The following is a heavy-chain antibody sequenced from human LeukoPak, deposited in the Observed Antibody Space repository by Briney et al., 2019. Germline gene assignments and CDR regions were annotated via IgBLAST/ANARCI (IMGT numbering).Heavy chain of an antibody. D-gene: IGHD1-26*01. Sequence: SETLSLTCTVSSGSISSSSYYWGWIRQPPGKGLEWIGSIYYSGSTYYNPSLKSRVTISVDTSKNQFSLKLSSVTAADTAVYYCARPPRWGPVWYFDLWGRGTLVTVSS. CDR2: IYYSGST. CDR1: SGSISSSSYY. V-gene: IGHV4-39*01. CDR3: ARPPRWGPVWYFDL. J-gene: IGHJ2*01.